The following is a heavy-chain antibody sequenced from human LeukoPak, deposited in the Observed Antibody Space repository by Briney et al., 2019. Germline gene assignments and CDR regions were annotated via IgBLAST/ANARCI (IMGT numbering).Heavy chain of an antibody. CDR1: GYSFTSYW. J-gene: IGHJ4*02. CDR3: ARLPYYDSSGYYLGLDY. D-gene: IGHD3-22*01. Sequence: GESLKISCKGSGYSFTSYWIGWVRPLPGKGLEWMGIIYPGDSDTRYSPSFQGQVTISADKSISTAYLQWSSLKASDTAMYYCARLPYYDSSGYYLGLDYWGQGTLVTVSS. CDR2: IYPGDSDT. V-gene: IGHV5-51*01.